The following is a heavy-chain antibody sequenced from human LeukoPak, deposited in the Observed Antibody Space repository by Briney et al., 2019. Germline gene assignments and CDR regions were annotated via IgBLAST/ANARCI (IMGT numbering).Heavy chain of an antibody. Sequence: SETLSLTCTVSGGSISSYYWSWIRQPPGKGLEWIGYIYYSGSTNYNPSLKSRVTISVDTSKNQFSPKLSSVTAADTAVYYCARADLDSSGYNYYYYYGMDVWGQGTTVTVSS. CDR3: ARADLDSSGYNYYYYYGMDV. V-gene: IGHV4-59*01. J-gene: IGHJ6*02. D-gene: IGHD3-22*01. CDR2: IYYSGST. CDR1: GGSISSYY.